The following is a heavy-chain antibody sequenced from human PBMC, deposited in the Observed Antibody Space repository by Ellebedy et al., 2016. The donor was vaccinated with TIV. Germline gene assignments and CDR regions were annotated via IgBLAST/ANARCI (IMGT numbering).Heavy chain of an antibody. CDR2: LSLSVNTM. V-gene: IGHV3-11*01. CDR1: GFTFSDYS. CDR3: ARHTTRAYLFDY. D-gene: IGHD1-1*01. J-gene: IGHJ4*02. Sequence: GESLKISCVASGFTFSDYSMSWVRQAPGQCLEWVSRLSLSVNTMYYADSVQGRFTISRDNAKNSLFLQMNNLRAEDMAVYVCARHTTRAYLFDYWGQGALVTVSS.